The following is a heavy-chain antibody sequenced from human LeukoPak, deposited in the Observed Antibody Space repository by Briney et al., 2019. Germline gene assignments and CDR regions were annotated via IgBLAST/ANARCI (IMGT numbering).Heavy chain of an antibody. D-gene: IGHD1-14*01. CDR1: GFTLSNYA. J-gene: IGHJ4*02. V-gene: IGHV3-23*01. CDR3: AKEAVRKFDFHY. Sequence: GGSLRLSCAASGFTLSNYAMSWVRQTPGKGLEWVSSISAGGGGSYYADSVKGRFTISRDNSKNTPYLQMNSLRAEDTAVYYCAKEAVRKFDFHYWGQGTLVTVSS. CDR2: ISAGGGGS.